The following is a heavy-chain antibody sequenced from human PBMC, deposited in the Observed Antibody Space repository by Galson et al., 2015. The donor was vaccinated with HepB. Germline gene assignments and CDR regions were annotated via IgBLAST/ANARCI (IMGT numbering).Heavy chain of an antibody. V-gene: IGHV3-72*01. Sequence: SLRLSCAASGFSINDHHLDWVRQAPLKGLEWVGRIRKQADGYTTEYAASVKGRFTISRDDSKNSLYLQMNSLKAEDTAVYYCGDITHSSLDCWGQGTMVTVSS. D-gene: IGHD6-6*01. CDR3: GDITHSSLDC. CDR1: GFSINDHH. CDR2: IRKQADGYTT. J-gene: IGHJ4*02.